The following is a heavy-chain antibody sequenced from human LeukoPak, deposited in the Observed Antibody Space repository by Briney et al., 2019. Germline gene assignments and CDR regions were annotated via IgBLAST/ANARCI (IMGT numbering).Heavy chain of an antibody. CDR1: GYTFTGYY. J-gene: IGHJ3*02. V-gene: IGHV1-46*03. D-gene: IGHD1-26*01. CDR3: ARGRLWEVLDAFDI. Sequence: ASVKVSCKASGYTFTGYYMHWVRQAPGQGLEWMGIINPSGGTTTYAQRLHGRVTVTRDTSTSTVYMDLTNLRSGDTAVYYCARGRLWEVLDAFDIWGQGTMVTVSS. CDR2: INPSGGTT.